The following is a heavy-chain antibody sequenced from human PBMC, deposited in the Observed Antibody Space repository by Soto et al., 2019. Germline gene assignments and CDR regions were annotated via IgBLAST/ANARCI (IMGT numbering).Heavy chain of an antibody. D-gene: IGHD5-12*01. J-gene: IGHJ3*02. Sequence: QVQLQESGPGLVKPSETLSLICTVSGGSISHHYWSWIRQPAGTRLDWIGRMYVTGTTNYNPSLKNRVSMSIDPSTNLFSLKLSSVTAADPAVYYCARDGGYTGYEEGNPFDIRGQGTMVTVSS. CDR2: MYVTGTT. CDR1: GGSISHHY. V-gene: IGHV4-4*07. CDR3: ARDGGYTGYEEGNPFDI.